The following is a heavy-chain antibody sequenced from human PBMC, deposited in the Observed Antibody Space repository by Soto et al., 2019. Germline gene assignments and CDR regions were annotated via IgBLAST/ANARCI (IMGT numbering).Heavy chain of an antibody. V-gene: IGHV3-21*01. CDR3: ARIGAKMATTYFDC. Sequence: EVQLLESGGGLVKPGGSLRLSCAASGFMFNTYTMNWVRQAPGKGLEWVSSISSSSDYIYYADSVKGRFTISRDNARNSLYLQMISLRAEDTAVYYCARIGAKMATTYFDCWGQGTLVTVSS. D-gene: IGHD1-1*01. J-gene: IGHJ4*02. CDR2: ISSSSDYI. CDR1: GFMFNTYT.